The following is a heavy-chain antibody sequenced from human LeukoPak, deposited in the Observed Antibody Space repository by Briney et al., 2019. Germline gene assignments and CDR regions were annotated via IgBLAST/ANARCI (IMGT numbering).Heavy chain of an antibody. Sequence: PSETLSLTCAVYGGSFSGYYWSWIRQPPGKGLEWIGEINHSGSTNYNPSLKSRVTISVDTSKNQFSLKLSSVTAADTAVYYCARFETNDYGTSQNWFDPWGQGTLVTVSS. CDR3: ARFETNDYGTSQNWFDP. V-gene: IGHV4-34*01. CDR2: INHSGST. D-gene: IGHD4-17*01. J-gene: IGHJ5*02. CDR1: GGSFSGYY.